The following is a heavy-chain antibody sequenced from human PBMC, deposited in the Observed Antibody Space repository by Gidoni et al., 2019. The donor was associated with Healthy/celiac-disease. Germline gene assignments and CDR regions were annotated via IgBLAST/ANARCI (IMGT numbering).Heavy chain of an antibody. V-gene: IGHV4-39*01. Sequence: QLQESGPGLVEPSETPSLPCTVSGGPISRSSYYWGWIRQPPGTGLEWIGSIYYGGSTYYNPSLKGRVTISVDTSKNQFSLKLSSVTAADTAVYYCARTKNGYSSSWYWDYWGQGTLVTVSS. CDR1: GGPISRSSYY. D-gene: IGHD6-13*01. CDR3: ARTKNGYSSSWYWDY. CDR2: IYYGGST. J-gene: IGHJ4*02.